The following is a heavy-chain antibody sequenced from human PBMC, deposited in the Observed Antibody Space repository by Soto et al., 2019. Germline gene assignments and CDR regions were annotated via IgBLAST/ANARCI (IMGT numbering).Heavy chain of an antibody. J-gene: IGHJ4*02. CDR1: GFTVSTYG. Sequence: QVQLVESGGGVVQPGRSLRLSCAVSGFTVSTYGMHWVRQAPGKGLEWVAVISRDGGTKYYADSVKGRLTISRDNSRNTLFLEMNSLICDDMAVYYCTGEVASGYWGQGTLVTVSS. D-gene: IGHD2-8*02. CDR3: TGEVASGY. CDR2: ISRDGGTK. V-gene: IGHV3-30*03.